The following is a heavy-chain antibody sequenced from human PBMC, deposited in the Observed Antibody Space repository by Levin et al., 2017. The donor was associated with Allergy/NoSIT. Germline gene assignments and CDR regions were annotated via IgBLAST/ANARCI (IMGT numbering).Heavy chain of an antibody. J-gene: IGHJ4*02. Sequence: QPGGSLRLSCAASGFTFSTYAMSWVRQAPGRGLEWVSTIGGSGGSTYYTDSVKGRFTISGDNSKNTLYLQMNSLRAGDTAVYYCGNGYYFDYWGQGTLVTVSS. CDR1: GFTFSTYA. CDR3: GNGYYFDY. CDR2: IGGSGGST. V-gene: IGHV3-23*01. D-gene: IGHD6-25*01.